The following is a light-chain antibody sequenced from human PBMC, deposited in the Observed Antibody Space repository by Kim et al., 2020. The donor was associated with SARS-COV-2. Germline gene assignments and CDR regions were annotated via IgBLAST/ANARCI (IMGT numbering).Light chain of an antibody. CDR2: DVS. CDR3: SSYTSSSTWV. CDR1: SIDVGGYNY. J-gene: IGLJ1*01. V-gene: IGLV2-14*04. Sequence: GQSVPISCTGTSIDVGGYNYVSWYQQHPGKAPTLMIYDVSKRPSGVSNRFSGSKSGNPASLTISGLQAEDEADYYCSSYTSSSTWVFGTGTKVTVL.